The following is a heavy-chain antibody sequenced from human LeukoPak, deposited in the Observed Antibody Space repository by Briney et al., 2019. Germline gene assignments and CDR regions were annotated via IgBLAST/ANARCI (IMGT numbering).Heavy chain of an antibody. CDR3: ARHNYYDSSGYYPLGY. Sequence: ASETLSLTCTVSGDSISTYYWSWIRQPPGKGLEWIGYIYYTGSTNYNPSLKSRVTMSVDTSKNQFSLRLSSVTAADTAVYYCARHNYYDSSGYYPLGYWGQGTLVTVSS. V-gene: IGHV4-59*08. D-gene: IGHD3-22*01. J-gene: IGHJ4*02. CDR2: IYYTGST. CDR1: GDSISTYY.